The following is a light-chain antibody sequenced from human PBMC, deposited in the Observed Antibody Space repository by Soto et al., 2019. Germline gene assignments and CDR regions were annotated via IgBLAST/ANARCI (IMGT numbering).Light chain of an antibody. Sequence: QSVLTQPPSVSGAPGQRVTISCTGSSCNIGAGYDVHWYQQLPGTAPKLLIYGNSNRPSGVPDRFSGSKSGTSASLAITGLQAEDEADYYCQSYDSSVSKVVFGGGTQLTVL. V-gene: IGLV1-40*01. CDR3: QSYDSSVSKVV. J-gene: IGLJ2*01. CDR1: SCNIGAGYD. CDR2: GNS.